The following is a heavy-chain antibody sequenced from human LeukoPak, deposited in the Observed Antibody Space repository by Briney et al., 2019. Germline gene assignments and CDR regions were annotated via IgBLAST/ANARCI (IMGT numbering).Heavy chain of an antibody. CDR3: ARDLGGPDY. V-gene: IGHV3-21*01. CDR2: ISSDTPNK. D-gene: IGHD3-16*01. J-gene: IGHJ4*02. Sequence: GGSLRLSCATSGFTFSRYAMNWIRQAPGKGLEWVSFISSDTPNKNYADSVKGRFTISRDNAKNSVYLQLNSLRAEDTAMCYCARDLGGPDYWGQGTLVTVSS. CDR1: GFTFSRYA.